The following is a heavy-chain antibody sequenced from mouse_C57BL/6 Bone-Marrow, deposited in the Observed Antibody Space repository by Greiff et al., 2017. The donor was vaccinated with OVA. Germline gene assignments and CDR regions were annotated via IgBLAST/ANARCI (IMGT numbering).Heavy chain of an antibody. V-gene: IGHV1-22*01. CDR1: GYTFTDYN. J-gene: IGHJ1*03. CDR2: INPNNGGT. Sequence: DVQLQESGPELVKPGASVKMSCKASGYTFTDYNMHWVKQSHGKSLEWIGYINPNNGGTSYNQKFKGKATLTVNKSSSTAYMELRSLTSEDSAVYYCVVITTVVARGYFDVWGTGTTVTVSS. CDR3: VVITTVVARGYFDV. D-gene: IGHD1-1*01.